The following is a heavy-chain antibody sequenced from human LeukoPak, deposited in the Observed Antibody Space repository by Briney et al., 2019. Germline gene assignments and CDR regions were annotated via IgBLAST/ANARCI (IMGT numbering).Heavy chain of an antibody. D-gene: IGHD1-26*01. CDR2: INHSGST. Sequence: TPSETLSLTCAVYGGSFSGYYWSWIRQPPGKGLEWIGEINHSGSTNYNPSLKSRVTISVDTSKNQFSLKLSSVTAADTAVYYCATPYSGGYQGLDIWGQGTMVTVSS. CDR1: GGSFSGYY. V-gene: IGHV4-34*01. J-gene: IGHJ3*02. CDR3: ATPYSGGYQGLDI.